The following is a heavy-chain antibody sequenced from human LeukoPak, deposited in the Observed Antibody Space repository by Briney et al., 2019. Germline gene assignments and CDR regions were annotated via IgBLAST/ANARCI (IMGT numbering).Heavy chain of an antibody. CDR2: IWYDGSNK. D-gene: IGHD3-10*01. CDR3: ASHGSGSYYADAFDI. V-gene: IGHV3-33*01. CDR1: GFTFSSYG. Sequence: GGSLRLSCAASGFTFSSYGMHWVRQAPGKGLEWVAVIWYDGSNKYYAGSVKGRFTISRDNSKNTLYLQMNSLRAEDTAVYYCASHGSGSYYADAFDIWGQGTMVTVSS. J-gene: IGHJ3*02.